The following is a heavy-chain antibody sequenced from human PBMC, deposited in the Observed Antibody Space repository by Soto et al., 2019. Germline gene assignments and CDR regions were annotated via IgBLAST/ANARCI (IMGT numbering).Heavy chain of an antibody. Sequence: GGSLRLSCAASGFTFSSYAMSWVRQAPGKGLEWVSAISGSGGSTYYADSVKGRFTISRDNSKNTLYLQMNSLRAEDTAVYYCAKEGYCSGGSCYSKSHYYYGMDVWGQGTTVTVSS. CDR3: AKEGYCSGGSCYSKSHYYYGMDV. V-gene: IGHV3-23*01. J-gene: IGHJ6*02. CDR2: ISGSGGST. CDR1: GFTFSSYA. D-gene: IGHD2-15*01.